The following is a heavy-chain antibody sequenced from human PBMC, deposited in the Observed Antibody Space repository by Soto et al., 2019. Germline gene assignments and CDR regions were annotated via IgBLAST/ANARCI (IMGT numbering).Heavy chain of an antibody. J-gene: IGHJ5*02. CDR3: ARSTGFCNADSCYWGSFAP. CDR1: GVSISSYY. Sequence: QVQLQESGPGLVKPSETLSLTCTVSGVSISSYYWSWIRQPPGKGLEWIGYVYYSGSSNYSPSLRSLVPPSVDTSKNPCSRQLSAVTTAHTPIYYSARSTGFCNADSCYWGSFAPWRPGHLVTLPS. V-gene: IGHV4-59*01. D-gene: IGHD2-15*01. CDR2: VYYSGSS.